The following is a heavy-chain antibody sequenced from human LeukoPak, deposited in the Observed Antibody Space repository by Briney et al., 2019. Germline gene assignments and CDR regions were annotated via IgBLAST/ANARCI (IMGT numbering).Heavy chain of an antibody. CDR2: INSNSGGT. Sequence: ASVKVSCKASGYTFTGYYMHWVRQAPGQGLEWMGWINSNSGGTNYAQKFQGRVTMTRDTSISTAYMELSRLRSDDTAVYYCASGGVTAAGAFDYWGQGILLTVSS. V-gene: IGHV1-2*02. CDR1: GYTFTGYY. CDR3: ASGGVTAAGAFDY. J-gene: IGHJ4*02. D-gene: IGHD6-13*01.